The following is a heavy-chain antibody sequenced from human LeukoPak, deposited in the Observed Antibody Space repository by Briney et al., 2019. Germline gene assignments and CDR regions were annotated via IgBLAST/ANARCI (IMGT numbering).Heavy chain of an antibody. V-gene: IGHV3-23*01. Sequence: PGGSLRLSCAASGFTFSSYSMNWVRQAPGKGLEWVSAISSSGGNTYYADSVKGRFTISRDNSKNTLYLQMNSLSAEDTAIYYCAKYVSAKGPPYGLDVWGHGTTVTVSS. CDR2: ISSSGGNT. CDR1: GFTFSSYS. CDR3: AKYVSAKGPPYGLDV. D-gene: IGHD2/OR15-2a*01. J-gene: IGHJ6*02.